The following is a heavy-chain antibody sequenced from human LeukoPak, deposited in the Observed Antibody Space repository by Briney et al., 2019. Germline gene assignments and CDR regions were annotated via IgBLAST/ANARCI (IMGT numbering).Heavy chain of an antibody. D-gene: IGHD1-14*01. Sequence: PSETLSLTCTVSGGSISSSSYYWGWIRQPPGKGLEWIANIYYSGSTYYNPSLKSRVTISVDTSKNQFSLKLNSVTAADTAVYYCAGLIRPGWFDPWGQGTLVTVSS. V-gene: IGHV4-39*01. J-gene: IGHJ5*02. CDR3: AGLIRPGWFDP. CDR1: GGSISSSSYY. CDR2: IYYSGST.